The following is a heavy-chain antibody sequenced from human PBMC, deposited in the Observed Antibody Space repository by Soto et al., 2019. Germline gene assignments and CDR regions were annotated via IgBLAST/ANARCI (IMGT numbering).Heavy chain of an antibody. CDR2: ISSATNYI. CDR3: ARESEDLTSNFDY. V-gene: IGHV3-21*06. J-gene: IGHJ4*02. CDR1: GFTFTRYS. Sequence: LRLSCAASGFTFTRYSMNWVRQAPGKGLEWVSSISSATNYIYYGDSMKGRFTISRDNAKNSLYLEMNSLRAEDTAVYYCARESEDLTSNFDYWGQGTLVTVSS.